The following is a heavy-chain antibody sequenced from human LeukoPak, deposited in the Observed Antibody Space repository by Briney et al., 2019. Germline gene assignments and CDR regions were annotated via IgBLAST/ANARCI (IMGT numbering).Heavy chain of an antibody. V-gene: IGHV1-18*04. Sequence: ASVKVSCKASGYTFTSYGISWVRQAPGQGLEGMGWINAYNGNTNYAQKHQGRVTMTTDTSTSTAYMELRSLRADDTAVYYCARGPRRAYCSSTSCPLQTDYWGQGTLVTVSS. CDR3: ARGPRRAYCSSTSCPLQTDY. CDR1: GYTFTSYG. D-gene: IGHD2-2*01. J-gene: IGHJ4*02. CDR2: INAYNGNT.